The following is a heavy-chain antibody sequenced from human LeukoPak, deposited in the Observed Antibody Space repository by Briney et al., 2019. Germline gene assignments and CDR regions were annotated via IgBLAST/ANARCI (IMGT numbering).Heavy chain of an antibody. CDR2: ISWNSGSI. D-gene: IGHD1-26*01. CDR1: GFTFDDYA. Sequence: PGGSLRLSCAASGFTFDDYAMHWVRQAPGRGLEWVSGISWNSGSIGYADSVKGRFTISRDNAKNSLYLQMNSLRAEDTALYYCAKRQHSGLAFDYWGQGTLVTVSS. V-gene: IGHV3-9*01. J-gene: IGHJ4*02. CDR3: AKRQHSGLAFDY.